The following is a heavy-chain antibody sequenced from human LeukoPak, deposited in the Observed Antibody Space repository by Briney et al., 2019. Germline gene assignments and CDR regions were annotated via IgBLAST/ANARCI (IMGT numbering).Heavy chain of an antibody. Sequence: PGRSLRLSCAASGFTFDDYAMHWVRQAPGKGLEWVSGISWNSGSIDYADSVKGRFTISRDNAKNSLYLQMSSLRAEDTAFYYCAKGGREVTTPTGYWGQGTLVTVSS. J-gene: IGHJ4*02. CDR2: ISWNSGSI. D-gene: IGHD2-21*02. V-gene: IGHV3-9*01. CDR1: GFTFDDYA. CDR3: AKGGREVTTPTGY.